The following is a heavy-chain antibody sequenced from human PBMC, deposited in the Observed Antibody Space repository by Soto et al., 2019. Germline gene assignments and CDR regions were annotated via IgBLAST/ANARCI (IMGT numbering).Heavy chain of an antibody. CDR2: ISSSSSYI. D-gene: IGHD1-26*01. V-gene: IGHV3-21*01. CDR1: GFTFSSYS. CDR3: VRDRAFFDTTDY. J-gene: IGHJ4*01. Sequence: GGSLRLSCAASGFTFSSYSMNWVRQAPGKGLEWVSSISSSSSYIYYADSVKGRFTISRDNAKNSLYLQMNSLRAEDTAVYYCVRDRAFFDTTDYWGHGTLVTVSS.